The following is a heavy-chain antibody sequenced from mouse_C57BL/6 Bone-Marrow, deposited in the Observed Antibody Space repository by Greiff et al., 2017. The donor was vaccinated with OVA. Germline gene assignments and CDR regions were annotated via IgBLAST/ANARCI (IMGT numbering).Heavy chain of an antibody. CDR2: INPSTGGT. V-gene: IGHV1-42*01. D-gene: IGHD2-1*01. J-gene: IGHJ3*01. CDR1: GYSFTGYY. Sequence: VQLQQSGPELVKPGASVKISCKASGYSFTGYYMNWVKQSPEKSLEWIGEINPSTGGTTYNQKFKAKATLTVDKSSSTAYMQLKSLTSEDSAVYYGARGYGNYLAWFAYWGQGTLVTVSA. CDR3: ARGYGNYLAWFAY.